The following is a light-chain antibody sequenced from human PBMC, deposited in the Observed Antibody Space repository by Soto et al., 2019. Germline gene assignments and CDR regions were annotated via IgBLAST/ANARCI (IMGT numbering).Light chain of an antibody. V-gene: IGKV3-15*01. Sequence: EIVMTQSPATLSVSPGERATLSCRASQSVSSNLAWYQQKPGQAPRLLIYGASTGATGIPARFSGSGSGTAFTLTISSLQSEDFAVYYCQQYNNWYTFGQGTKLEIK. CDR3: QQYNNWYT. J-gene: IGKJ2*01. CDR2: GAS. CDR1: QSVSSN.